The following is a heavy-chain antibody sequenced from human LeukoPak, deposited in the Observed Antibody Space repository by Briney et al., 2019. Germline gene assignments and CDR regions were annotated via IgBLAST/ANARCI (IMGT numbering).Heavy chain of an antibody. V-gene: IGHV3-7*01. CDR1: GFTFSNYW. D-gene: IGHD1-1*01. CDR3: ARRTMGAGIDY. Sequence: GGSLRLSCAASGFTFSNYWMTWVRQAPGKGLEWVANIKQDGSEKYCVDSVRGRFTISRDNAKNSLYLQMNSLRAEDTAVYYCARRTMGAGIDYWGQGTLVTASS. CDR2: IKQDGSEK. J-gene: IGHJ4*02.